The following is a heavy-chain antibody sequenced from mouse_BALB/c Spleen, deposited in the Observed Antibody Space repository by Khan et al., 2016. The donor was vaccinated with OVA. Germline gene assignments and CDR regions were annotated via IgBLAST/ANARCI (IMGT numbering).Heavy chain of an antibody. CDR2: INTGGAYT. D-gene: IGHD1-1*01. V-gene: IGHV5-6*01. CDR1: GFTFSTCG. J-gene: IGHJ3*01. CDR3: ARLAYYYNSEGFAY. Sequence: EVELVESGGDFVRPGGSLKLSCAASGFTFSTCGMSWVRQTPDKRLEWVATINTGGAYTYYPDTVKGRFTISRDNAKNTLYLQLSSLKSEDTAIYYCARLAYYYNSEGFAYWGRGTLVTVSA.